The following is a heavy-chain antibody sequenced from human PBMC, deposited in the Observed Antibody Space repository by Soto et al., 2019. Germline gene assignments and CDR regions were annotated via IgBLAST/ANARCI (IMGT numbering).Heavy chain of an antibody. D-gene: IGHD5-18*01. CDR3: VREDGGGDRDYYGLDV. Sequence: QVQLQESGPGLVRPSQTLSLTCTVSGGSISSDHYHWTWIRQTPGKGLEWIGYILYSGSVYYNPSLQSRVTMSVDTSKHLFSLNLSSVTAADTAVYFCVREDGGGDRDYYGLDVWGQGTTVTVSS. CDR1: GGSISSDHYH. CDR2: ILYSGSV. V-gene: IGHV4-30-4*01. J-gene: IGHJ6*02.